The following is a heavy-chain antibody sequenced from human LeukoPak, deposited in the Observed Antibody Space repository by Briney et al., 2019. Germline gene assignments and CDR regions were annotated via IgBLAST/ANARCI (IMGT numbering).Heavy chain of an antibody. J-gene: IGHJ4*02. CDR3: ARAKTMVPDFGS. Sequence: PSETLSLTCTVSGVSISSGGYYWSWIRQHPGKGLEWIWYFYYTGSTYYNPSLKSRLTISVDTSKNQFSLKLSSVTAADTAVYYCARAKTMVPDFGSWGQGTLVTVSS. D-gene: IGHD2-8*01. CDR1: GVSISSGGYY. V-gene: IGHV4-31*03. CDR2: FYYTGST.